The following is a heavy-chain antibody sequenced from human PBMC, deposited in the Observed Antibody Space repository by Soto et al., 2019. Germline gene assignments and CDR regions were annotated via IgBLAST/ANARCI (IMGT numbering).Heavy chain of an antibody. J-gene: IGHJ5*02. CDR1: GGSISSYY. V-gene: IGHV4-59*08. CDR3: ARAEYSSSCWFDP. D-gene: IGHD6-6*01. Sequence: PSETLSLTCTVSGGSISSYYWSWIRQPPGKGLEWIGYIYYSGSTNYNPSLKSRVTISVDTSKNQFSPKLSSVTAADTAVYYCARAEYSSSCWFDPWGQGTLVTVSS. CDR2: IYYSGST.